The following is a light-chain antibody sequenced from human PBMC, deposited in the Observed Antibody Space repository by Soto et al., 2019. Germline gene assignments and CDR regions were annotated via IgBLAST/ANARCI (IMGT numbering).Light chain of an antibody. J-gene: IGLJ2*01. CDR3: SAWDDTLSGPV. V-gene: IGLV1-47*01. Sequence: QSVLTQPPSASGTPGQRVTISCSGSGSNIGNNYVYWYQHLPGTAPKLLIYRDDQRPSGVPDRFSGSKSGTSASLAISGLRSEDEADYYCSAWDDTLSGPVFGGGTQLTVL. CDR2: RDD. CDR1: GSNIGNNY.